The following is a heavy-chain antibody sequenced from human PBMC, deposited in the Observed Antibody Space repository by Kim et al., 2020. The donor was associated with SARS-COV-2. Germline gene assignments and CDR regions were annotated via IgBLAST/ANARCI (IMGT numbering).Heavy chain of an antibody. CDR3: AREIRLARSNDAFDI. D-gene: IGHD5-18*01. CDR1: GYTFTSYY. CDR2: INPSGGST. Sequence: ASVKVSCKASGYTFTSYYMHWVRQAPGQGLEWMGIINPSGGSTSYAQKFQGRVTMTRDTSTSTVYMELSSLRSEDTAVYYCAREIRLARSNDAFDIWGQGTMVTVSS. V-gene: IGHV1-46*01. J-gene: IGHJ3*02.